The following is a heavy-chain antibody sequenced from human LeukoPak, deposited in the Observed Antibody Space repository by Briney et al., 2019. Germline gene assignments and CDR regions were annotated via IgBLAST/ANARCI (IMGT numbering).Heavy chain of an antibody. CDR1: GYTFTSYA. V-gene: IGHV7-4-1*02. CDR3: ARSLTVPYYYDSSGYYLIDY. CDR2: INTNTGNP. Sequence: ASVKVSCKASGYTFTSYAMNWVRQAPGQGLEWMGWINTNTGNPTYAQGFTGRFVFSLDTSVSTAYLQISSLKAEDTAVYYCARSLTVPYYYDSSGYYLIDYWGQGTLVTVSS. D-gene: IGHD3-22*01. J-gene: IGHJ4*02.